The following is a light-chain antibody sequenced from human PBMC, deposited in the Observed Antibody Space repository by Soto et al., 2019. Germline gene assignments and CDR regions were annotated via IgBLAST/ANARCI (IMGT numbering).Light chain of an antibody. J-gene: IGKJ2*01. CDR2: DAS. CDR1: QSVSNY. Sequence: EIVLTQSPATLSLSPGERATLSCRASQSVSNYLAWYQQKPGQAPRLLIYDASNRATGIPARFSGGGSGTDFTLTISSLEPEDFAVYYCQQRSNWPPMYTFGQGTKLEIK. V-gene: IGKV3-11*01. CDR3: QQRSNWPPMYT.